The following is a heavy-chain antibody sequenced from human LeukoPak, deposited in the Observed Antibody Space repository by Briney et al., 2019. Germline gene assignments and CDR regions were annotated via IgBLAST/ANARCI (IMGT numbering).Heavy chain of an antibody. Sequence: GGSLRLSCAASGFTFSDYYMSWIRQAPGKGLEWVSYISSSGSTIYYADSVKGRFTFSRDNAKNSLYLQMNSLRAEDTAVYSCTRSSIAARPFYMDVWGKGTTVTVSS. CDR3: TRSSIAARPFYMDV. CDR1: GFTFSDYY. D-gene: IGHD6-6*01. J-gene: IGHJ6*03. V-gene: IGHV3-11*04. CDR2: ISSSGSTI.